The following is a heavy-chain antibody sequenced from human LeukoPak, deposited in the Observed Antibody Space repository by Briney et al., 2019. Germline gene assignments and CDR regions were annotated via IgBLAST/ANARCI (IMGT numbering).Heavy chain of an antibody. V-gene: IGHV3-7*01. Sequence: ETLSLTCTVSGGSISSSSYYWGWIRQPPGKGLEWVANMNEDGSDKNYVDSVKGRFTISRDDATNSLHLQMNSLSPEDTAVYYCARESTEERPGCWGQGTLVTVSS. J-gene: IGHJ4*02. CDR2: MNEDGSDK. CDR3: ARESTEERPGC. D-gene: IGHD1-1*01. CDR1: GGSISSSSYY.